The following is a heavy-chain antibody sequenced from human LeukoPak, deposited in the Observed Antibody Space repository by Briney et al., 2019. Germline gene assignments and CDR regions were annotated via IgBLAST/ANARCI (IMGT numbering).Heavy chain of an antibody. CDR3: ARTPGKDDWFDP. J-gene: IGHJ5*02. CDR2: INPSGGGT. D-gene: IGHD3-10*01. V-gene: IGHV1-46*01. Sequence: ASVKVSCKASGYTFTCYYLHWVRQAPGQGLEWMGIINPSGGGTSYAQMFQGRVTMTRDTSASTVYMELSGLRSEDTAVYYCARTPGKDDWFDPWGQGTLVTVSS. CDR1: GYTFTCYY.